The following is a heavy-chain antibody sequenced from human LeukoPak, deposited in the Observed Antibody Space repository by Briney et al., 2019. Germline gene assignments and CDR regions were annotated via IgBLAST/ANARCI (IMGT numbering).Heavy chain of an antibody. CDR1: GFTFSSYV. D-gene: IGHD2-15*01. Sequence: PGGSLRLSCAASGFTFSSYVMSWVRQAPGKGLEWVSLISGSGDITNYADSVKGRFTISRDNAKNSLYLQMNSLRAEDTAVYYCARAFYCSGGSCYPGHAFDIWGQGTMVTVSS. J-gene: IGHJ3*02. CDR2: ISGSGDIT. CDR3: ARAFYCSGGSCYPGHAFDI. V-gene: IGHV3-23*01.